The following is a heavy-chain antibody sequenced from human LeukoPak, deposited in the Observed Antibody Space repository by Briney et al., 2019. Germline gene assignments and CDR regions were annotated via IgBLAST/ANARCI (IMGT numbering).Heavy chain of an antibody. V-gene: IGHV3-7*01. CDR3: ARDHESPGLVFDN. D-gene: IGHD6-19*01. Sequence: GGSLRLSCAASGFTFSSYWMSWVRQAPGKGLEWVANIKQDGSEIYYVDSVKGRFTISRDNAKNSLYLQMNSLRGEDTDIYYYARDHESPGLVFDNWGQGTLVTVSS. CDR2: IKQDGSEI. J-gene: IGHJ4*02. CDR1: GFTFSSYW.